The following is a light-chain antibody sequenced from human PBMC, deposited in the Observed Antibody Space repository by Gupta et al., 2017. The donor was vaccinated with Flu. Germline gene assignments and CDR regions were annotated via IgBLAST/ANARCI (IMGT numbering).Light chain of an antibody. CDR3: SSYSRSSTPWV. V-gene: IGLV2-14*01. Sequence: QSALPQPASVSGSPGQSITISFTGTSSDIGDYNYVSWYQQHPGKAPKVVVYEVSNRPSGVANRCSGSKSGSTASLTIXGXQAEDEXDYYCSSYSRSSTPWVFGGGTKLTVL. CDR1: SSDIGDYNY. CDR2: EVS. J-gene: IGLJ3*02.